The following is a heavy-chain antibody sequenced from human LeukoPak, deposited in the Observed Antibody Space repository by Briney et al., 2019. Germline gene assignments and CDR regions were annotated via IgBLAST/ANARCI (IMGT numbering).Heavy chain of an antibody. Sequence: GGSLRLSCAASGFTLSTYGMHWVRQAPGKGLEWVAAIKSDGSNRYYADSVKGRFTISRDNSNNTLYLQMNSLRAEDTAVYYCARGAHSSSWFPQTHFDYWGQGTLVTVSS. CDR3: ARGAHSSSWFPQTHFDY. CDR1: GFTLSTYG. V-gene: IGHV3-33*01. CDR2: IKSDGSNR. J-gene: IGHJ4*02. D-gene: IGHD6-13*01.